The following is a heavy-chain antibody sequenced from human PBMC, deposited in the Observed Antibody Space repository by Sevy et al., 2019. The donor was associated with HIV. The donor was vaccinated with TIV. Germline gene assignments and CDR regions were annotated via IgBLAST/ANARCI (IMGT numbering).Heavy chain of an antibody. CDR2: VYYTGKT. Sequence: SETLSLTCNVSGVSITRAYWNWIRQTPGKGLEWIAFVYYTGKTNYNPSLKSRVTVSLDTSKSQFSLKLSSVTAADTAVYYCARGGAGPQFDYYYYMDVWGKGTTVTVSS. V-gene: IGHV4-59*01. D-gene: IGHD2-15*01. CDR1: GVSITRAY. CDR3: ARGGAGPQFDYYYYMDV. J-gene: IGHJ6*03.